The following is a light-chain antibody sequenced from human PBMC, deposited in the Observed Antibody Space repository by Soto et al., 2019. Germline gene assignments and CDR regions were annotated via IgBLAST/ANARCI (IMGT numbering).Light chain of an antibody. V-gene: IGKV3-11*01. Sequence: EIVLTQSPATLSLSPGKRATLSCRASQSVNSDLAWFQQKPGQAPRLLIYEVSNRATGIPARFSGSGSGTDLTLPISRLEPEDFSVYSCQQRSNSITFGQGTRLEIK. CDR3: QQRSNSIT. CDR1: QSVNSD. CDR2: EVS. J-gene: IGKJ5*01.